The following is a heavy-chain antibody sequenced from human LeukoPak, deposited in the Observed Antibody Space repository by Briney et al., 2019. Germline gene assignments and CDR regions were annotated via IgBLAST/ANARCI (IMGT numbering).Heavy chain of an antibody. Sequence: ASVQVSCKASGYTFTSYAMNWVRQAPGQGLEWMGWINTNTGNPTYTQGFTGRFVFSLDTSVSTAYLQISSLKAEDTAVYYCAREGSGMSFYYYYMDVWGKGTTVTISS. J-gene: IGHJ6*03. CDR3: AREGSGMSFYYYYMDV. CDR1: GYTFTSYA. D-gene: IGHD3-10*01. V-gene: IGHV7-4-1*02. CDR2: INTNTGNP.